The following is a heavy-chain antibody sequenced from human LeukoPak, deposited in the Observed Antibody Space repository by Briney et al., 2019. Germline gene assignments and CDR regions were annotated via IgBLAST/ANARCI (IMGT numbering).Heavy chain of an antibody. CDR3: ARDVEGLVVTALLDY. J-gene: IGHJ4*02. V-gene: IGHV3-30*01. CDR2: ISYDGSSK. Sequence: GPSLRLSCAASGFTFSSYAMHSVRQAPSKGLGWVAFISYDGSSKYYADSVKGRFTISRDNSKNTLYLQMNSLRAEDTAVYYCARDVEGLVVTALLDYWGQGTLVTVSS. D-gene: IGHD2-21*02. CDR1: GFTFSSYA.